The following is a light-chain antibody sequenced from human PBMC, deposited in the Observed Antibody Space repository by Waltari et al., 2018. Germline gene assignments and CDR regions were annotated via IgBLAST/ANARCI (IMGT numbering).Light chain of an antibody. CDR3: SSYTSRSISWV. CDR1: SSDVRGYNY. Sequence: QSALTQPASVSGSPGQSITISCTGTSSDVRGYNYGSWYQQHPGKAPKLMIYEFTNRPSGISSRFSGSKSSNTASLTISGLQAEDEADYYCSSYTSRSISWVCGTGTKVTVL. V-gene: IGLV2-14*01. CDR2: EFT. J-gene: IGLJ1*01.